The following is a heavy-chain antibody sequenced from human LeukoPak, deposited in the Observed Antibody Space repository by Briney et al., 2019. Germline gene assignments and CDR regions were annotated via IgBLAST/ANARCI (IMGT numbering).Heavy chain of an antibody. CDR2: ISSSSSYI. CDR1: GFTFSSYS. V-gene: IGHV3-21*01. Sequence: GGSLRLSCAASGFTFSSYSMNWVRQAPGKGLEWVSSISSSSSYIYYADSVKGRFIISRDNAKNSLYLQMNSLRAEDTAVYYCAGVVPAADYYYYYMDVWGKGTTVTVSS. J-gene: IGHJ6*03. CDR3: AGVVPAADYYYYYMDV. D-gene: IGHD2-2*01.